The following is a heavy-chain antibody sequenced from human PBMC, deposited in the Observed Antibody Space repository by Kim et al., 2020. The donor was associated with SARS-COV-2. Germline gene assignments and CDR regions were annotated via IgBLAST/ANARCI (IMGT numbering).Heavy chain of an antibody. J-gene: IGHJ4*02. D-gene: IGHD1-26*01. CDR3: AKISSGSYYEYYFDY. V-gene: IGHV3-9*01. Sequence: ADSEKGRITISRDNAKNSLYLQMNSLRAEDTALYYCAKISSGSYYEYYFDYWGQGTLVTVSS.